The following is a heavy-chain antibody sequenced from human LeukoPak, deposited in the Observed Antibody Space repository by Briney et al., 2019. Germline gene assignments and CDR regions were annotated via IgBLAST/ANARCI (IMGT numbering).Heavy chain of an antibody. J-gene: IGHJ4*02. CDR3: ARVRIEQQPYDY. Sequence: VASVKVSCKASGCTFSSYGISWVRQAPGQGLEWMGWISAYNGNTNYAQKLQGRVTMTTDTSTSTAYMELRSLRSDDTAVYYCARVRIEQQPYDYWGQGTLVTVSS. CDR1: GCTFSSYG. V-gene: IGHV1-18*01. CDR2: ISAYNGNT. D-gene: IGHD6-13*01.